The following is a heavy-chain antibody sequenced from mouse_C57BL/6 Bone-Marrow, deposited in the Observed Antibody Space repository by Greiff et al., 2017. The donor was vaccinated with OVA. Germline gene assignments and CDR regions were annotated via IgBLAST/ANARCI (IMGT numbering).Heavy chain of an antibody. J-gene: IGHJ1*03. CDR2: IYPGGGYT. Sequence: QVQLKQSGAELVRPGTSVKMSCKASGYTFTNYWIGWAKQRPGHGLEWIGDIYPGGGYTNYNEKFKGKATLTADKSSSTAYMQFSSLTSEDSAIYYCARITTDWYFDVWGTGTTVTVSS. D-gene: IGHD1-1*01. CDR1: GYTFTNYW. CDR3: ARITTDWYFDV. V-gene: IGHV1-63*01.